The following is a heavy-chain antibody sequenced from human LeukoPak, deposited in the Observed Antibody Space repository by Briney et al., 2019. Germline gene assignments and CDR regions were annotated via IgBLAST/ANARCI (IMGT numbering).Heavy chain of an antibody. CDR3: ARHSLWSGYDFWRSDDAFDI. D-gene: IGHD3-3*01. J-gene: IGHJ3*02. CDR1: GGSISSSSYY. CDR2: IYYSGST. Sequence: PSETLSLTCTVSGGSISSSSYYWGWIRQPPGKGLEWIGSIYYSGSTYYNPSLKSRVTISVDTSKNQFSLKLSSVTAADTAVYYCARHSLWSGYDFWRSDDAFDIWGQGTMVTVSS. V-gene: IGHV4-39*01.